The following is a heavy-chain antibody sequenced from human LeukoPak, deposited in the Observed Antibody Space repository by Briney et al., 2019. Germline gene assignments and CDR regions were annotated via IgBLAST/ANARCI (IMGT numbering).Heavy chain of an antibody. V-gene: IGHV4-61*02. Sequence: SGTLSLTCTVSGGSISSGSYYWSWIRQPAGKGLEWIGRIYTSGSTNYNPSLKSRVTISVDTSKNQFSLKLSSVTAADTAVYYCAREPGYYDSSGYYLNWFDPWGQGTLVTVSS. CDR1: GGSISSGSYY. CDR3: AREPGYYDSSGYYLNWFDP. J-gene: IGHJ5*02. CDR2: IYTSGST. D-gene: IGHD3-22*01.